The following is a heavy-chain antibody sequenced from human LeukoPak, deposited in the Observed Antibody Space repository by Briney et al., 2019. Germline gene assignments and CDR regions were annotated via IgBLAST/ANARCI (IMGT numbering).Heavy chain of an antibody. CDR1: GFTFSSYA. V-gene: IGHV4-34*01. D-gene: IGHD1-1*01. CDR2: INHSGST. J-gene: IGHJ4*02. CDR3: ASRVTGTTYYFDY. Sequence: GSLRLSCAASGFTFSSYAMSWIRQPPGKGLEWIGEINHSGSTNYNPSLKSRVTISVDTSKNQFSLKLSSVTAADTAVYYCASRVTGTTYYFDYWGQGTLVTVSS.